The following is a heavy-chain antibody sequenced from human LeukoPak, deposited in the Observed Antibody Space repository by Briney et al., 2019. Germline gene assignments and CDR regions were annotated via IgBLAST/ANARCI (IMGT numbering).Heavy chain of an antibody. CDR3: ARFCSSTSCPQPRDAFDI. V-gene: IGHV1-24*01. D-gene: IGHD2-2*01. CDR1: GYTLTELS. CDR2: FDPEDGET. Sequence: GASVKVSCKVSGYTLTELSMHWVRQAPGKGLEWMGGFDPEDGETIYAQKFQGRVTMTTDTSTSTAHMELRSLRSDDTAVYYCARFCSSTSCPQPRDAFDIWGQGTMVTVSS. J-gene: IGHJ3*02.